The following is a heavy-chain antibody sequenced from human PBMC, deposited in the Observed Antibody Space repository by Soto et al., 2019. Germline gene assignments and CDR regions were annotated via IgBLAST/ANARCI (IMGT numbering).Heavy chain of an antibody. D-gene: IGHD2-15*01. V-gene: IGHV4-4*07. J-gene: IGHJ6*02. CDR3: ARDGGYCSGGSCYSHYYYALDV. Sequence: SETLSLTCTVSGGSITSFYWSWIRQPAGKGLEWIGRIYTSESTNYNPSLKSRVTMSVDTSKNQFSLNLNSVTAADTAVYYCARDGGYCSGGSCYSHYYYALDVWGQGTTVTVSS. CDR2: IYTSEST. CDR1: GGSITSFY.